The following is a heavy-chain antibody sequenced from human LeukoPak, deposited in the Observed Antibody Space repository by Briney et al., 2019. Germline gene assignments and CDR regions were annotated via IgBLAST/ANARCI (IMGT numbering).Heavy chain of an antibody. CDR1: GLTFSSYA. CDR3: TTVSPGRSGSYRGIYYYGMDV. D-gene: IGHD3-10*01. J-gene: IGHJ6*02. CDR2: ITGNGGWA. Sequence: GGSLRLSCAASGLTFSSYAMMWLRQAPGKGLEWVSAITGNGGWALYADSVKGRFTISRDNSKNTLYLQMSSLRAEDTAVYYCTTVSPGRSGSYRGIYYYGMDVWGQGTTVTVSS. V-gene: IGHV3-23*01.